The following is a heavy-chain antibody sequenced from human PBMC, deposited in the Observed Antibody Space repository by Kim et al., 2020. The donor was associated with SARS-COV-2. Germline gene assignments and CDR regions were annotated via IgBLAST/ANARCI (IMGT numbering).Heavy chain of an antibody. CDR3: ARMRSPPTYYYYYMDV. Sequence: SVKGPFTITRDNAKNSLYLQMNNLRAEDTAVYYCARMRSPPTYYYYYMDVWGKGTTVTVSS. V-gene: IGHV3-48*03. J-gene: IGHJ6*03. D-gene: IGHD4-17*01.